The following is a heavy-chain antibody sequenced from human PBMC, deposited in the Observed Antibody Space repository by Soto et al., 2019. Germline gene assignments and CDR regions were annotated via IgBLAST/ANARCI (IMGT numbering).Heavy chain of an antibody. Sequence: QVQLVQSGAEVKKPGSSVKVSCKASGGTFSSYAISWVRQAPGQGLEWMGGIIPIFGTANYAQKFQGRVTITADESTRTAYMELSSLRSEDSAVYYCAIDPVATAMGYYYYGIDVWGQGTTVTVSS. CDR3: AIDPVATAMGYYYYGIDV. D-gene: IGHD5-18*01. CDR1: GGTFSSYA. J-gene: IGHJ6*02. V-gene: IGHV1-69*01. CDR2: IIPIFGTA.